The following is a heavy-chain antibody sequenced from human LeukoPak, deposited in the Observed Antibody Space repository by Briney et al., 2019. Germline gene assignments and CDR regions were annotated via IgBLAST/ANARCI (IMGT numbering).Heavy chain of an antibody. CDR2: ISYDGSNK. D-gene: IGHD1-26*01. CDR3: ARDPIVGAATFDY. J-gene: IGHJ4*02. Sequence: GRSLRLSCAASGFTFSSYAMHWVRQAPGKGLEWVAVISYDGSNKYYADSVKGRFTISRDNSKNTVYLQMNSLRAEDTAVYYCARDPIVGAATFDYWGQGTLVTVSS. CDR1: GFTFSSYA. V-gene: IGHV3-30*04.